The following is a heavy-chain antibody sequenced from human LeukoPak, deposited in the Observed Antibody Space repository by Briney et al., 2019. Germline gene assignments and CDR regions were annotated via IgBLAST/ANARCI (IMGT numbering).Heavy chain of an antibody. CDR2: INSDGGST. V-gene: IGHV3-74*01. CDR3: ARDPRAYIFRHYNWFDP. J-gene: IGHJ5*02. Sequence: GGSLRLSCAASGFTFSSYWMHWVRQAPGKGLVWVSRINSDGGSTSYADSVKGRFTISRDNAKNTLYLQMNSLRAEDTAVYYCARDPRAYIFRHYNWFDPWGQGTLVTVSS. D-gene: IGHD3-9*01. CDR1: GFTFSSYW.